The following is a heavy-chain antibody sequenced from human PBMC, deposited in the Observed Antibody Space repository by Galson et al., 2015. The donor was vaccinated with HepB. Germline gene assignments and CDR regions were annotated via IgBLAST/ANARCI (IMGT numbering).Heavy chain of an antibody. Sequence: SVKVSCKASGYTFTGYYMHWVRQAPGQGLEWLGRIHPNNGDTKYAQKFQGRVTMTRDTSISTAYMELSSLRSDDTAVYYCAGKGTSEDGVVYWGQGTLATVSS. CDR3: AGKGTSEDGVVY. J-gene: IGHJ4*02. D-gene: IGHD2-15*01. CDR2: IHPNNGDT. V-gene: IGHV1-2*02. CDR1: GYTFTGYY.